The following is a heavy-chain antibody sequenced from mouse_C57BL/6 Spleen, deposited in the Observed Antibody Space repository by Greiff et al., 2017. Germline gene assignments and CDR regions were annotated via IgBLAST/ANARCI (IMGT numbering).Heavy chain of an antibody. CDR3: SSPFPWFAY. V-gene: IGHV3-6*01. CDR2: ISYDGRN. Sequence: EVQLVESGPGLVQPSQSLSLTCSVTGYSITSGYYWNWIRQVPGNKLEWMGYISYDGRNNYNPSLKNRISITRYTSKHQFFLKLNSVTTEDTSTYYCSSPFPWFAYWGQGTLVTVSA. J-gene: IGHJ3*01. CDR1: GYSITSGYY.